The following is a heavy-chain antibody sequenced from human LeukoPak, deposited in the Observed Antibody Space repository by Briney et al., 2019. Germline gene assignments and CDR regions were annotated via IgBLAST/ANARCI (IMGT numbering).Heavy chain of an antibody. CDR1: GFSFSSYS. V-gene: IGHV3-21*01. CDR2: ISTTSGNI. J-gene: IGHJ4*02. Sequence: GSLRLSCAASGFSFSSYSMNWVRQAPGKGLEWVAAISTTSGNIYYADSVKGRSTISRDNAKNSLYLQMNSLRVEDTALYYCARRAPSHDFDDWGQGTLVTVPS. CDR3: ARRAPSHDFDD.